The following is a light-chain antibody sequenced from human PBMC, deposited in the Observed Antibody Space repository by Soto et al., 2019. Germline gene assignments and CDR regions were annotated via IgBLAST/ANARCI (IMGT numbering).Light chain of an antibody. CDR2: NTD. Sequence: QAVVTQEPSLTVSPGGTVTLTCGSSTGTVTSSHFPYWIQQKPGQAPKTLICNTDNKRSWTPARFSGSLLGGKAALTLSGAQPEDEAEYYCLLAYSGARVFGGGTKLTVL. CDR3: LLAYSGARV. CDR1: TGTVTSSHF. J-gene: IGLJ2*01. V-gene: IGLV7-46*01.